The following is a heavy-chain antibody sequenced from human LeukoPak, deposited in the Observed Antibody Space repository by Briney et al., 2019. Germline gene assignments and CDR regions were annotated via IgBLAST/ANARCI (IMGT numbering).Heavy chain of an antibody. CDR3: ARGRCGGDCYSDYYYYGTDV. CDR2: IVPIFGTA. V-gene: IGHV1-69*13. Sequence: SVKVSCKASGGTFSSYAISWVRQAPGQGLEWMGGIVPIFGTANYAQKFQGRVTITADESTSTAYMELSSLRSEDTAVYYCARGRCGGDCYSDYYYYGTDVWGQGTTVTVSS. D-gene: IGHD2-21*02. J-gene: IGHJ6*02. CDR1: GGTFSSYA.